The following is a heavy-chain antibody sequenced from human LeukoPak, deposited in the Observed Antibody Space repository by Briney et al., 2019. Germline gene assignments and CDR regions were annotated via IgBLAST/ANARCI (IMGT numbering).Heavy chain of an antibody. Sequence: GGSLRLSCAASGFTFRSYAMHWVRQAPGKGLDWVAFIQIDGTTKNYADSVRGRFTISRDNYKNTLYLQMNSLTTDDTAIYYCAHAEGSLGSPFTWGQGTLVTVSS. CDR2: IQIDGTTK. CDR1: GFTFRSYA. D-gene: IGHD3-10*01. J-gene: IGHJ5*02. CDR3: AHAEGSLGSPFT. V-gene: IGHV3-30*02.